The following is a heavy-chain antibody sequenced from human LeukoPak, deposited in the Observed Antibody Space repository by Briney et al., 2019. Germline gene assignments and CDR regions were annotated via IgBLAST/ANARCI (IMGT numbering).Heavy chain of an antibody. CDR1: GGSFSGYY. J-gene: IGHJ6*02. CDR3: ARPYYDILTDYGMDV. CDR2: INHSGST. V-gene: IGHV4-34*01. D-gene: IGHD3-9*01. Sequence: PETLSLTCAVYGGSFSGYYWSWIRQPPGKGLEWIGEINHSGSTNYNPSLKSRVTISVDTSKNQFSLKLSSVTAADTAVYYCARPYYDILTDYGMDVWGQGTTVTVSS.